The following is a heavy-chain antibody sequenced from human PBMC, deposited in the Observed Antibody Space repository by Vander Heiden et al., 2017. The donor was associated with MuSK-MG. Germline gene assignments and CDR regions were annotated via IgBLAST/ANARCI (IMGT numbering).Heavy chain of an antibody. CDR1: GFTFGDYA. D-gene: IGHD5-18*01. CDR3: TKDDRGYSYGYVPDY. Sequence: EVQLVESGGGLVQPGRSLRLSCTASGFTFGDYAMSWVRQAPGKGLEWVGVIRSKDYGGTTEYAASVKGRFTISRDDSKSSADMQMNRLKTEETAVYYCTKDDRGYSYGYVPDYWGQGTMVTVSS. CDR2: IRSKDYGGTT. J-gene: IGHJ4*02. V-gene: IGHV3-49*04.